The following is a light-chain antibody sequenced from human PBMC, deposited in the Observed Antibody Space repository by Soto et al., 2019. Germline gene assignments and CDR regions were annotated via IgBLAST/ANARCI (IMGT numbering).Light chain of an antibody. J-gene: IGKJ4*01. V-gene: IGKV1-27*01. CDR3: QKYNSAPLT. CDR1: QGISNY. Sequence: DIQMTQSPSSLSASVGDRVTITCRASQGISNYLAWYQQNPWKVPKLMIYSASTLQSGFPSRFSGSGSGTDFTLTISSLQPEDVATYYCQKYNSAPLTLGGGTKVEIK. CDR2: SAS.